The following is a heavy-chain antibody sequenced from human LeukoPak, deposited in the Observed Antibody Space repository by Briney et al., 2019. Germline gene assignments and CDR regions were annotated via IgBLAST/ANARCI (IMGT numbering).Heavy chain of an antibody. CDR1: TFTSYA. CDR3: SREVGDSKSFDY. V-gene: IGHV1-69*05. Sequence: TFTSYAMNWVRQAPGQGLEWMGGIIPIFGTANYAQKFQGRVTITTDESTSTAYMELSSLRSEDTAVYYCSREVGDSKSFDYWGQGTLVTVSS. D-gene: IGHD4-17*01. CDR2: IIPIFGTA. J-gene: IGHJ4*02.